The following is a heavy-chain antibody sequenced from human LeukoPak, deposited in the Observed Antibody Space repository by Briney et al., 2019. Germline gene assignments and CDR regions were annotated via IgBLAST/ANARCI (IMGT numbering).Heavy chain of an antibody. D-gene: IGHD6-13*01. Sequence: GGSLRLSCAASGFTFSSYGMHWVRQAPGKGLEWVAVISYDGSNKYYADSVKGRFTISRDNSKNTLYLQMNSLRAEDTAVYYCAKDSEYSSSWYPTYYYYYMDVWGKGTTVTVSS. CDR1: GFTFSSYG. J-gene: IGHJ6*03. V-gene: IGHV3-30*18. CDR3: AKDSEYSSSWYPTYYYYYMDV. CDR2: ISYDGSNK.